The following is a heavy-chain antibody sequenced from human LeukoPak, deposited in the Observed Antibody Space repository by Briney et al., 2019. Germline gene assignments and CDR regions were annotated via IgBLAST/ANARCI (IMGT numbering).Heavy chain of an antibody. Sequence: SETLSLTCTVSGGSISSYYWSWIRQPPGKGLEWIGYIYYSGSTNYNPSLKSRVTISVDTSKNQFSLKLSSVTAADTAVYYCARRTDYRTGSGAFDIWGQGTMVTVSS. J-gene: IGHJ3*02. D-gene: IGHD3-10*01. CDR2: IYYSGST. V-gene: IGHV4-59*01. CDR1: GGSISSYY. CDR3: ARRTDYRTGSGAFDI.